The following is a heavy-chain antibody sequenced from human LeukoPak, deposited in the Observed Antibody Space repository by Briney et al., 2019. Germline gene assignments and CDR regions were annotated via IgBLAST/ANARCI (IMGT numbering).Heavy chain of an antibody. V-gene: IGHV3-7*01. CDR1: GFTFSIYW. J-gene: IGHJ4*02. D-gene: IGHD3-3*01. CDR3: ARGRDDFWSGYSYYFDY. Sequence: GGSLRLSCAASGFTFSIYWMSWVRQAPGKGLEWVANIKQDGSEKYYVDSVKGRFTISRDNAKNSLYLQMNSLRAEDTAVYYCARGRDDFWSGYSYYFDYWGQGTLVTVSS. CDR2: IKQDGSEK.